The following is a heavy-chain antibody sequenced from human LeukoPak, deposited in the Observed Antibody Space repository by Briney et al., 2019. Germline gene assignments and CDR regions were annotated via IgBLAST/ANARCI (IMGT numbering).Heavy chain of an antibody. V-gene: IGHV1-18*01. CDR2: ISAYNGNT. CDR1: GYTFTSYG. Sequence: GASVKVSCKASGYTFTSYGISWVRQAPGQGLEWMGWISAYNGNTNYAQKLQGRVTITADESTSTAYMELSSLRSEDTAVYYCARDPYRIAVAGTEGSYWGQGTLVTVSS. CDR3: ARDPYRIAVAGTEGSY. D-gene: IGHD6-19*01. J-gene: IGHJ4*02.